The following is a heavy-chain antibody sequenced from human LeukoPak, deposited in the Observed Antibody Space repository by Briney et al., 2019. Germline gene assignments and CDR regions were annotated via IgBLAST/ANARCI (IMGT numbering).Heavy chain of an antibody. Sequence: SQPLSLTCAISGDSVSSNSAAWNWIRQSPSRGLEWLGRTYYMSQWYNEYTVSVKSRISINPDTSKNQFSLQLRSVTPEDSAVYYCARFDYGAPDYWGQGTLVTVSS. CDR1: GDSVSSNSAA. CDR3: ARFDYGAPDY. J-gene: IGHJ4*02. D-gene: IGHD3-16*01. V-gene: IGHV6-1*01. CDR2: TYYMSQWYN.